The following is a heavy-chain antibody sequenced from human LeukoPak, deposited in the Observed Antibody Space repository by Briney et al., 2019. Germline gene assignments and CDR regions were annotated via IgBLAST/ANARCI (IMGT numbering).Heavy chain of an antibody. CDR2: INLFDGNT. D-gene: IGHD2-21*02. CDR3: ARAGKCGGDCDALDT. Sequence: ASVKVSCKASGYTFSTYGITWVRQAPGQGLEWMAWINLFDGNTNYAEKFQGRLTVTIDASTTTAYLELRSLRSDDTAVYYCARAGKCGGDCDALDTWGQRTKVTASS. J-gene: IGHJ3*02. V-gene: IGHV1-18*01. CDR1: GYTFSTYG.